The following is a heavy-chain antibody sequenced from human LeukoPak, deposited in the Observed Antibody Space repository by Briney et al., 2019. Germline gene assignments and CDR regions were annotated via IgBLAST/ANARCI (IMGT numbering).Heavy chain of an antibody. V-gene: IGHV3-30*02. J-gene: IGHJ5*02. CDR3: AKGGSASHNWFDP. D-gene: IGHD2-15*01. Sequence: GGALRLSCAASGFTFRDYGMHWIRQAPGKGLEWVAFIRNDGSNEYYPDSVKGRFTISRDNSRNTLYLQMNSLGDEDTAVYYCAKGGSASHNWFDPWGQGTLVTVSS. CDR2: IRNDGSNE. CDR1: GFTFRDYG.